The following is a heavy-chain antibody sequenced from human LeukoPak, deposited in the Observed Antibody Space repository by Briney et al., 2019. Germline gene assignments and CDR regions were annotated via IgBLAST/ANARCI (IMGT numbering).Heavy chain of an antibody. CDR2: INPNSGGA. J-gene: IGHJ3*02. CDR1: GYTFTGYY. V-gene: IGHV1-2*06. CDR3: ARVTIQYYDRSGYHWAFDI. Sequence: ASVKVSCKASGYTFTGYYMHWVRQAPGQGLEWMGRINPNSGGANYAQKFQGRVTMTRDTSINTAYMDLSTLRSDDTAVYYCARVTIQYYDRSGYHWAFDIWGQGTMVTVSS. D-gene: IGHD3-22*01.